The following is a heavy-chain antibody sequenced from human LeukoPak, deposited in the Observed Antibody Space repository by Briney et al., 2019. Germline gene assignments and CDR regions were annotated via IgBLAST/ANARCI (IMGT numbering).Heavy chain of an antibody. Sequence: GGSLRLSCAASGFTFSSYAMHWVRQAPGKGLEWVAVISYDGSNKYYADSVKGRFTISRDNSKNTLYLQMNSLRAEDTAVYYCAGMSITMIVVVSGFDYWGQGTLVTVSS. V-gene: IGHV3-30*04. CDR2: ISYDGSNK. J-gene: IGHJ4*02. CDR1: GFTFSSYA. CDR3: AGMSITMIVVVSGFDY. D-gene: IGHD3-22*01.